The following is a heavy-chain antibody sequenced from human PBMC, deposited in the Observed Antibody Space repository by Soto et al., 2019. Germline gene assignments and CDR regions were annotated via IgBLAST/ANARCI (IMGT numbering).Heavy chain of an antibody. Sequence: QVQLVQSGAEVKKPGASVKVSCKASGYTFTSYGISWVRQAPGQGLEWMGWISAYNGNTNYAQKLQGRVTMTTDTSTNTAYMELRSLRSDDTAVYYCARDRAYDYIWGSYRYTDHFDYWGQGTLVTVSS. CDR1: GYTFTSYG. J-gene: IGHJ4*02. CDR3: ARDRAYDYIWGSYRYTDHFDY. D-gene: IGHD3-16*02. V-gene: IGHV1-18*01. CDR2: ISAYNGNT.